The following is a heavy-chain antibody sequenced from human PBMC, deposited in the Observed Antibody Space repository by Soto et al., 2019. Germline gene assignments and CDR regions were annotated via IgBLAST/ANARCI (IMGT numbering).Heavy chain of an antibody. J-gene: IGHJ6*02. Sequence: PGGSLRLSCAASGFTFSSYAMHWVRQAPGKGLEWVAVISYDGSNKYYADSVKGRFTVSRDNSKNTLYLQMNSLRAEDTAVYYCAKDFEPAYYYGMDVWGQGTTVTVS. CDR2: ISYDGSNK. CDR1: GFTFSSYA. V-gene: IGHV3-30-3*01. CDR3: AKDFEPAYYYGMDV.